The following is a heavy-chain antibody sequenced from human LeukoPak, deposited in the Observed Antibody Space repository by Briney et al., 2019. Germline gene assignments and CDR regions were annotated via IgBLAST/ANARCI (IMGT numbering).Heavy chain of an antibody. CDR1: GGSFSGYY. CDR3: ARGKEGRYSSGWYDL. D-gene: IGHD6-19*01. Sequence: PSETLSLTCAVYGGSFSGYYWSWIRQPPGKGLEWIGEINHSGSTNYNPSLKSRVTISVDTSKNQFSLKLSSVTAADTAVYYCARGKEGRYSSGWYDLWGQGTLVTVSS. J-gene: IGHJ4*02. CDR2: INHSGST. V-gene: IGHV4-34*01.